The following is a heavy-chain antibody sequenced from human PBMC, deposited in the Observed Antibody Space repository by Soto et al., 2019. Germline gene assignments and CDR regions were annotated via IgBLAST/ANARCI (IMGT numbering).Heavy chain of an antibody. CDR2: INHSGST. J-gene: IGHJ5*02. V-gene: IGHV4-34*01. D-gene: IGHD3-10*01. Sequence: PSETLSLTCAVYGGSFSGYYWSWIRQPPGKGLEWIGEINHSGSTNYNPSLKSRVTISVDTPKNQFSLKLSSVTAADTAVYYCARELGGIYGSGSYYSPWGQGTLVTVSS. CDR1: GGSFSGYY. CDR3: ARELGGIYGSGSYYSP.